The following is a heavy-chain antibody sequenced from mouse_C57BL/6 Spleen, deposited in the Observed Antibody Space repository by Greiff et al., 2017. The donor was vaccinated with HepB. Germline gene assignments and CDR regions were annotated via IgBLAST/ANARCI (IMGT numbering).Heavy chain of an antibody. V-gene: IGHV1-82*01. CDR1: GYAFSSSW. CDR3: ARDTTVVEGFAY. J-gene: IGHJ3*01. Sequence: QVQLQQSGPELVKPGASVKISCKASGYAFSSSWMNWVKQRPGKGLEWIGRIYPGDGGTNYNGKFKGKATLTADKSSSTAYMQLSSLTSEDSAVYFCARDTTVVEGFAYWGQGTLVTVSA. D-gene: IGHD1-1*01. CDR2: IYPGDGGT.